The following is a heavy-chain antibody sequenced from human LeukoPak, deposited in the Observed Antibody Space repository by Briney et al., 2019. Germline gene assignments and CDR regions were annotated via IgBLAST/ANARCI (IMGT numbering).Heavy chain of an antibody. D-gene: IGHD4-17*01. CDR1: GGSISNYY. CDR2: IYYSGST. Sequence: SETLSLTCTVSGGSISNYYWSWIRQPPGKGLEWIGYIYYSGSTNYHPSLNSRVTISVDTSKNQFSLKLSSVTAADTAVYYCVRGGPPTVTRLDYWGQGALVTVSS. V-gene: IGHV4-59*01. CDR3: VRGGPPTVTRLDY. J-gene: IGHJ4*02.